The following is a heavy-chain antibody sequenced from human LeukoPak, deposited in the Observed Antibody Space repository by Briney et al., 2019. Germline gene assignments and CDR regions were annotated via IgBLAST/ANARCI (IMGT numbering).Heavy chain of an antibody. D-gene: IGHD3-10*01. J-gene: IGHJ3*02. CDR1: GFTFSSYT. CDR2: ISYDGHNT. Sequence: GGSLRLSCAASGFTFSSYTMHWVRQAPGKGLEWMALISYDGHNTDYADSVQGRFTISRDNSKNTLYLQMNSLRAEDTAVYYCARGGSFYAFDIWGQGTMVTVSS. V-gene: IGHV3-30*04. CDR3: ARGGSFYAFDI.